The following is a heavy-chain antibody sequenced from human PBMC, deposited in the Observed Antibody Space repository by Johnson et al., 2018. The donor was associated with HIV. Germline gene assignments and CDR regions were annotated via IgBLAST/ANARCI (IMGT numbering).Heavy chain of an antibody. CDR1: GFTFSNYA. Sequence: QVQLVESGGGVVRPGGSLRLSCVASGFTFSNYAMHWVRQAPGKGLQWVAVISYDGSNKYYADSVKGRFTISRDNSKNTLYLQMNSLRAEDTAVYYCAKDQIPAAASRAFDIWGQGTMVTVSS. CDR3: AKDQIPAAASRAFDI. V-gene: IGHV3-30*18. CDR2: ISYDGSNK. J-gene: IGHJ3*02. D-gene: IGHD6-13*01.